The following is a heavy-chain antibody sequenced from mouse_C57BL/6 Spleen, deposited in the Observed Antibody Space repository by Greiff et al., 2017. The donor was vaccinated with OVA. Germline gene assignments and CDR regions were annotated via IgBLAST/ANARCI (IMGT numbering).Heavy chain of an antibody. CDR1: GYTFTSYW. CDR3: ARSGPEAMDY. Sequence: QVQLQQPGAELVMPGASVKLSCKASGYTFTSYWMHWVKQRPGQGLEWIGEIDPSDSYTNYNQKFKGKSTLTVDKSSSTAYMQLSSLTSEDSAVYYCARSGPEAMDYWGQGTSVTVSS. J-gene: IGHJ4*01. V-gene: IGHV1-69*01. CDR2: IDPSDSYT. D-gene: IGHD3-1*01.